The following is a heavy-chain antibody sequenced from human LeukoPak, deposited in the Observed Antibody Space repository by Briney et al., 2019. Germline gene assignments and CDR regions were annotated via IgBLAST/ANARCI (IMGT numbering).Heavy chain of an antibody. CDR3: ARGTSKYNWFDP. CDR1: RGTFSSYA. J-gene: IGHJ5*02. Sequence: SVKVSCKASRGTFSSYAISLVRQAPGQGLEWMGGIIPIFGTANYAQKFQGRVTITAGGSTNTAYMELSSLRSEDTAVYYCARGTSKYNWFDPWGQGTLVTASS. V-gene: IGHV1-69*13. CDR2: IIPIFGTA. D-gene: IGHD1-14*01.